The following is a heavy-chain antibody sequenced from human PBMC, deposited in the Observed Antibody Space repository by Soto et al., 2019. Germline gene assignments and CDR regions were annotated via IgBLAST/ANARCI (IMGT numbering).Heavy chain of an antibody. V-gene: IGHV1-69*06. CDR2: IIPIFGTA. J-gene: IGHJ6*02. CDR3: AVPLRGLKYYYYGMDV. Sequence: ASVKVSCKASGGTFSSYAISWVRQAPGQGLEWMRGIIPIFGTANYAQKFQGRVTITADKSTSTAYMELSSLRSEDTAVYYCAVPLRGLKYYYYGMDVWGQGTTVTVSS. D-gene: IGHD2-15*01. CDR1: GGTFSSYA.